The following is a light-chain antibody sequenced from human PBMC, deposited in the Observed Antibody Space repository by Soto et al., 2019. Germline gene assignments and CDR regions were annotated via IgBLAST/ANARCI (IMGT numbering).Light chain of an antibody. Sequence: QYALTQPASVYGSPGQSITIPGTRTSGDVGSYTLVSWYKQHPGKAPKLIIYEVSERPSGVSHRFSGSKSGSTASLTISGLQAEDEADYYCCSYATPRLFGGGTKVTVL. CDR2: EVS. CDR3: CSYATPRL. V-gene: IGLV2-23*02. CDR1: SGDVGSYTL. J-gene: IGLJ2*01.